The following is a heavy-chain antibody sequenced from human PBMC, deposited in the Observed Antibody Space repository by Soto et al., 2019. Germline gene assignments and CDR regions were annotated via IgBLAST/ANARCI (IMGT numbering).Heavy chain of an antibody. CDR1: GFTFSSYA. CDR3: ARALLSSGYYYYFDY. Sequence: QVQLVESGGGVVQPGRSLRLSCAASGFTFSSYAMHWVRQAPGKGLEWVAVISYDGSNKYYADSVKGRFTISRDNSKNTLYLQMNSLRAEDTAVYYCARALLSSGYYYYFDYWGQGSLVTVSS. D-gene: IGHD3-22*01. CDR2: ISYDGSNK. J-gene: IGHJ4*02. V-gene: IGHV3-30-3*01.